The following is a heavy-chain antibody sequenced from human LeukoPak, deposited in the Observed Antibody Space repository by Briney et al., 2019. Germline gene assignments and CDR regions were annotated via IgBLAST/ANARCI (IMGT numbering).Heavy chain of an antibody. CDR1: GFTFINYA. CDR3: AKSRSGTSWYVYYYGMDV. CDR2: ISGDGGST. D-gene: IGHD6-13*01. J-gene: IGHJ6*02. V-gene: IGHV3-23*01. Sequence: GGSLRLSCAASGFTFINYAMSWVRQAPGKGLEWVSTISGDGGSTYYADSVKGRFTISRDNSKNTLYMQMNSLRAEDTAVFYCAKSRSGTSWYVYYYGMDVWGQGTTVTVSS.